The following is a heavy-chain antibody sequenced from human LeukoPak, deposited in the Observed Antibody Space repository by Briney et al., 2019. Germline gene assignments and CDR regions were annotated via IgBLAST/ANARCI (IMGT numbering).Heavy chain of an antibody. CDR3: ARVRAAAIPYYFDY. V-gene: IGHV4-39*07. J-gene: IGHJ4*02. CDR1: GGSISSTSHY. Sequence: SETLSLTCIVSGGSISSTSHYWGWIRQPPGKGLEWIGSIYYSGSTYYNPSLKSRVTMSVDTSKNQFSLNLNSVTAADTAVYYCARVRAAAIPYYFDYWGQGTLVTVSS. D-gene: IGHD6-13*01. CDR2: IYYSGST.